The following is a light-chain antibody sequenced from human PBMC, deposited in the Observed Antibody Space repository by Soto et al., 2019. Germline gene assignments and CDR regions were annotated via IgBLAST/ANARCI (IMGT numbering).Light chain of an antibody. Sequence: DIQLPQSQSSLSASVGDRFTITFRASQGISNYLAWYQQKPGKVPKLLIYAASTLQSGVPSRFSGSGSGTDFTLTISSLQPEDVATYYCQKYNSAPRTFGQVTKVDI. J-gene: IGKJ1*01. V-gene: IGKV1-27*01. CDR2: AAS. CDR1: QGISNY. CDR3: QKYNSAPRT.